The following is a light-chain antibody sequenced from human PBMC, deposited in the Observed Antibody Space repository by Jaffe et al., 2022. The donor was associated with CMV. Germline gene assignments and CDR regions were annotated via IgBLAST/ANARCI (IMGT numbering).Light chain of an antibody. Sequence: DIQMTQSPSSLSASVGDRVTITCRASQTISSYLNWYQQKPGKAPELLIYASSNLHSGVPSRFSGSGSGTDFTLTINSLQREDFAIYHCQQFYSSPRTFGQGTRVEMK. J-gene: IGKJ1*01. CDR1: QTISSY. CDR2: ASS. CDR3: QQFYSSPRT. V-gene: IGKV1-39*01.